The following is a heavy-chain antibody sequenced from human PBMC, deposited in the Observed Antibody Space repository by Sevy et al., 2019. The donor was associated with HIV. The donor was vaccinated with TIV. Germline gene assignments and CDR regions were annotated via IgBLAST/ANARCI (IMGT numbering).Heavy chain of an antibody. V-gene: IGHV3-15*01. CDR2: FKSKADGGTP. D-gene: IGHD3-16*01. CDR1: GFTFSNVW. Sequence: GGSLRLSCAASGFTFSNVWMTWVRQPPGKGLEWVGLFKSKADGGTPDYAAAVKDRFIVARDDSKSMLILQMNSLKTDDTGVHYWATGGSLFQHWGQGTLVTVSS. J-gene: IGHJ1*01. CDR3: ATGGSLFQH.